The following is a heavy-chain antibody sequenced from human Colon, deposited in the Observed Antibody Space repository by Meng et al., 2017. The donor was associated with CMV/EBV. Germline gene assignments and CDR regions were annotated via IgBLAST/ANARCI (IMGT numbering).Heavy chain of an antibody. D-gene: IGHD5-24*01. CDR1: GDSVSTGYD. V-gene: IGHV4-31*03. CDR2: IHHSGII. J-gene: IGHJ4*02. CDR3: SRGGDPYKIRL. Sequence: LNCTVSGDSVSTGYDWNRIRQHPGKGLEWIECIHHSGIIYYNQCLTTRANISVDTSKNQFSLNLSSVTAADTAVYYCSRGGDPYKIRLWGQGTLVTVSS.